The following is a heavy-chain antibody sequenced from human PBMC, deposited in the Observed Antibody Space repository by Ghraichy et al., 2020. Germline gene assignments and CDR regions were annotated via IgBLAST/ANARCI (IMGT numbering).Heavy chain of an antibody. CDR1: GFTFSNYA. CDR2: ISGSGGST. CDR3: AKGHYYDSSGYYPHADY. J-gene: IGHJ4*02. Sequence: GGSLRLSCAASGFTFSNYAMSWVRQAPGKGLEWVSAISGSGGSTYYADSVKGRFTISRDNSKNTLYLQMNSLRAEDTAVYYCAKGHYYDSSGYYPHADYWGQGTLVTVSS. V-gene: IGHV3-23*01. D-gene: IGHD3-22*01.